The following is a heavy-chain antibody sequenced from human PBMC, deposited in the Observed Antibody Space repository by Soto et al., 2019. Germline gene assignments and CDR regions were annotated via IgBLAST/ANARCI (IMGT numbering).Heavy chain of an antibody. Sequence: EGSLRLSCAASGFIFSDYYMSWVRQTPGKGLEWVSYISTRSTYTNYADSVKGRFTISRDNTKNSLYLQMDSLRVEDTAVYYCARDLAWKRGKVGRYYYGMDVWGQGTTVTVSS. V-gene: IGHV3-11*06. CDR2: ISTRSTYT. J-gene: IGHJ6*02. D-gene: IGHD1-1*01. CDR1: GFIFSDYY. CDR3: ARDLAWKRGKVGRYYYGMDV.